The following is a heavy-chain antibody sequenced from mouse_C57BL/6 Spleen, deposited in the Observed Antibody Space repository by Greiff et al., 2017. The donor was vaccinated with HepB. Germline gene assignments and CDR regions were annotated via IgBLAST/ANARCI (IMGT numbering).Heavy chain of an antibody. J-gene: IGHJ1*03. V-gene: IGHV1-82*01. Sequence: VQLQQSGPELVKPGASVKISCKASGYAFSSSWMNWVKQRPGKGLEWIGRIYPGDGDTNYNGKFKGKATLTADKSSSTAYMQLSSLTSEDSAVYFCARLYYYGSSYSYFDVWGTGTTVTVSS. CDR2: IYPGDGDT. CDR3: ARLYYYGSSYSYFDV. D-gene: IGHD1-1*01. CDR1: GYAFSSSW.